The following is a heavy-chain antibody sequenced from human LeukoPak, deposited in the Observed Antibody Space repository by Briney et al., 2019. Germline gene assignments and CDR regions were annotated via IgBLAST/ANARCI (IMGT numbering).Heavy chain of an antibody. CDR1: GFIFNNFA. V-gene: IGHV3-23*01. Sequence: GGSLILSCAASGFIFNNFAMTWVRQAPGKGLEWVSTINAVDANTHYADSVKGRFTVSRDNSKNTLHLQMNSLRAEDTAVYYCAKQFLDSNWGQGTLVAVSS. CDR3: AKQFLDSN. J-gene: IGHJ4*02. CDR2: INAVDANT.